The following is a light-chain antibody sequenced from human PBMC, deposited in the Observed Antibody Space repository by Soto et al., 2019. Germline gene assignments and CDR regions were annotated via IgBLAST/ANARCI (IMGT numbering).Light chain of an antibody. V-gene: IGKV3-20*01. CDR2: GAS. J-gene: IGKJ1*01. CDR1: QSVSRNY. CDR3: QQYDNSRT. Sequence: EIVLTQSPGTLSLSPGDSATLSCRASQSVSRNYLAWYQQKPGQAPRLLIYGASSRATGIPARFSGSGSGTDFTLTISRLEPEDFAVYYCQQYDNSRTFGQGTKVEIK.